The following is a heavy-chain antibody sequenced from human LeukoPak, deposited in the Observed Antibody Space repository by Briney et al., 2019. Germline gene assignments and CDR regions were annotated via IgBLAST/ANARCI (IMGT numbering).Heavy chain of an antibody. D-gene: IGHD5-18*01. CDR1: GGSISSYY. CDR2: IYYSGST. V-gene: IGHV4-59*01. J-gene: IGHJ4*02. CDR3: ARDSGYSYGYVY. Sequence: SETLSLTCTVSGGSISSYYWSWIRQPPGKGLEWIGYIYYSGSTNYNPSLKSRVTISVDTSKNQFSLKPSSVTAADTAVYYCARDSGYSYGYVYWGQGTLVTVSS.